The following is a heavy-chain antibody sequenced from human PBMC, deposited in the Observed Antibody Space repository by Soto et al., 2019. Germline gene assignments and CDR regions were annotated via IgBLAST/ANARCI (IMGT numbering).Heavy chain of an antibody. CDR2: IYYSGST. Sequence: PSETLSLTCTVSGGSISSGGYYWSWIRQHPGKGLEWIGYIYYSGSTYYNPSLKSRVTISVDTSKNQFSLKLSSVTAADTAVYYCARAVGARPYFDYWGQGTLVTVSS. CDR1: GGSISSGGYY. D-gene: IGHD1-26*01. J-gene: IGHJ4*02. V-gene: IGHV4-31*03. CDR3: ARAVGARPYFDY.